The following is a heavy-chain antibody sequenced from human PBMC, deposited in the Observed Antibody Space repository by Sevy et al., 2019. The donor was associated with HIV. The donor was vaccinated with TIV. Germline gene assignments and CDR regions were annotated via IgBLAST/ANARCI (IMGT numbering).Heavy chain of an antibody. CDR1: GGSISSSSYY. D-gene: IGHD2-21*02. V-gene: IGHV4-39*01. CDR3: AALAYCGGDCYSFDY. J-gene: IGHJ4*02. Sequence: SETLSLTCTVSGGSISSSSYYWGWIRQPPGKGLEWIGSIYYSGSTYYNPSLKSRVTISVDTSNNQFSLKMSSVTAADTAVYYCAALAYCGGDCYSFDYWGQGTLVTVSS. CDR2: IYYSGST.